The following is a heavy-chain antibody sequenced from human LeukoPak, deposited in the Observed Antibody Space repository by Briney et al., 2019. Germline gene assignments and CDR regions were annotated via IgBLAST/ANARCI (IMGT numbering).Heavy chain of an antibody. V-gene: IGHV4-39*01. Sequence: SETLSLTCTVSGDSISSSSYYWGWIRQPPGKGLEWLGSIYYSGTTYYNASLKSRVTISVDTSKNHFSLKLSSVTAADTALYFCTRHYTDYSSGFYWVESWGPGTLVTVSA. CDR2: IYYSGTT. D-gene: IGHD6-19*01. CDR1: GDSISSSSYY. J-gene: IGHJ5*01. CDR3: TRHYTDYSSGFYWVES.